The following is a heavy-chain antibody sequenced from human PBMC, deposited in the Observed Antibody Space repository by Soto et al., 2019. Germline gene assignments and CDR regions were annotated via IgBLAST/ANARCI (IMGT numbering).Heavy chain of an antibody. CDR1: GFTFSSYS. J-gene: IGHJ4*02. Sequence: GGSLRLSCAASGFTFSSYSMNWVRQAPGKGLEWVSSISSCSSYIYYADSVKGRFTISRDNAKNSLYLQMNSLRAEDTSVYYCAREPLYSSGWYYWGQGTLVTVSS. CDR2: ISSCSSYI. CDR3: AREPLYSSGWYY. V-gene: IGHV3-21*01. D-gene: IGHD6-19*01.